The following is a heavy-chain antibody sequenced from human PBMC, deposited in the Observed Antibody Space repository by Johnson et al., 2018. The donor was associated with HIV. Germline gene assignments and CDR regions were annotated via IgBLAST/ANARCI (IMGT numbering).Heavy chain of an antibody. J-gene: IGHJ3*02. D-gene: IGHD1-26*01. CDR1: QFTFSSYY. V-gene: IGHV3-30*02. Sequence: QVQLVESGGGLAQPAWSPRLSCAASQFTFSSYYMNWVRQAPGKGLEWVALIWFDGSNKYYADSVKGLFTISRDNSKNTLYLQLNSLRAEDTAVYYCAKGREWGLRGGAFDSWGQGTMVTVSS. CDR3: AKGREWGLRGGAFDS. CDR2: IWFDGSNK.